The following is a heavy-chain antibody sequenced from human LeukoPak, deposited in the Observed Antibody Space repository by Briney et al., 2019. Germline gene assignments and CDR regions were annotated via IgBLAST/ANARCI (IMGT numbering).Heavy chain of an antibody. V-gene: IGHV1-69*04. Sequence: SVKVSCKASGGTFSSYAISWVRQAPGQGLEWMGRIIPILGIANYAQKFQGRVTITADKSTSTAYMELSSLRSEDTAVDYCAREVAAYSGSYYTPFDYWGQGTLVTVSS. D-gene: IGHD1-26*01. CDR2: IIPILGIA. CDR1: GGTFSSYA. CDR3: AREVAAYSGSYYTPFDY. J-gene: IGHJ4*02.